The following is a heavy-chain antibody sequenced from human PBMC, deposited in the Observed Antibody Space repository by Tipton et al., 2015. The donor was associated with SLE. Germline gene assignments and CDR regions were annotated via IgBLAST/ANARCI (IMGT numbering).Heavy chain of an antibody. CDR2: IYYSGST. V-gene: IGHV4-39*07. CDR1: GGSISSSSYY. CDR3: ARDIWVTQGRWFDP. Sequence: TLSLTCTVSGGSISSSSYYWGCIRQPPGKGLEWIGSIYYSGSTYYNPSLKSRVTISVDTSKNQFSLKLSSVTAADTAVYYCARDIWVTQGRWFDPWGQGTLVTVSS. D-gene: IGHD4-23*01. J-gene: IGHJ5*02.